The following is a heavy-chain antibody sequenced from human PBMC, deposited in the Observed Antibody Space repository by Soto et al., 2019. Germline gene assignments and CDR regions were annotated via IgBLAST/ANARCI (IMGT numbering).Heavy chain of an antibody. J-gene: IGHJ4*02. CDR1: GFTFSIYA. CDR2: ISINGDNT. Sequence: EVQLVESGGQVVQPGGSLRLSCSASGFTFSIYAMHWVRQAPGKGLEYVSSISINGDNTHYADSVKGRFTISRDNSKNTQYLQMTNLRTEDTAVYCVKGEYYYDGGAYYPFDHWGQGTLVIVSS. D-gene: IGHD3-22*01. V-gene: IGHV3-64D*06. CDR3: KGEYYYDGGAYYPFDH.